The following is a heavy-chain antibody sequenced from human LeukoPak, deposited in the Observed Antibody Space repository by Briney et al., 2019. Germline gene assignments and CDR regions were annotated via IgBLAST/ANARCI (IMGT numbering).Heavy chain of an antibody. CDR2: IYYSGST. D-gene: IGHD2-15*01. CDR1: GGSISSYY. J-gene: IGHJ6*03. Sequence: SETLSLTCTVSGGSISSYYWSWIRQPPGKGLEWIGYIYYSGSTNYNPSLKSRVTISVDTSKNQFSLKLSSVTAADTAVYYCARHVVCSGDSCYSGLIYYFYMDVWGEGTTVTISS. V-gene: IGHV4-59*01. CDR3: ARHVVCSGDSCYSGLIYYFYMDV.